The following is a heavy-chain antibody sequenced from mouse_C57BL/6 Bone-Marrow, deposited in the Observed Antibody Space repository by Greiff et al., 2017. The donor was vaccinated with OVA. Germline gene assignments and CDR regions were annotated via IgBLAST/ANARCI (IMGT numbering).Heavy chain of an antibody. D-gene: IGHD2-1*01. Sequence: QVQLQQPGAELVKPGASVKLSCKASGYTFTSYWMQWVKQRPGQSLEWIGEIDPSDSYTNYNQKFKGKATLTVDTSSSTAYMQLSSLTSEDSAVYYCARREYGNYPYYAMDYWGQGTSVTVSS. CDR3: ARREYGNYPYYAMDY. CDR2: IDPSDSYT. V-gene: IGHV1-50*01. J-gene: IGHJ4*01. CDR1: GYTFTSYW.